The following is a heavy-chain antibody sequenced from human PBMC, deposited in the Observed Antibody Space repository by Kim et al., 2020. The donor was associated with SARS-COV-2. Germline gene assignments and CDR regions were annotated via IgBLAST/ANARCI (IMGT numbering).Heavy chain of an antibody. J-gene: IGHJ2*01. D-gene: IGHD3-22*01. CDR1: GYTFTSYA. CDR3: ARPHNFYYDSSGYPWYFDL. CDR2: INAGNGNT. V-gene: IGHV1-3*01. Sequence: ASVKVSCKASGYTFTSYAMHWVRQAPGQRLEWMGWINAGNGNTKYSQKFQGRVTITRDTSASTAYMELSSLRSEDTAVYYCARPHNFYYDSSGYPWYFDLWGRGTLVTVSS.